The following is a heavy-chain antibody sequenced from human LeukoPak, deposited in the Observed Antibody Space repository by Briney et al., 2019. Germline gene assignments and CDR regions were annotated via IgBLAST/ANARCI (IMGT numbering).Heavy chain of an antibody. V-gene: IGHV4-38-2*01. CDR2: IYHSGST. Sequence: SETLSLTCAVSGYSISSGYYWGWIRQPPGKGLEWIGSIYHSGSTYYNPSLKSRVTISVDTSKNQFSLKLSSVTAADTAVYYCARLGVVVPAAVAIAAAENYFDYWGQGTLVTVSS. CDR3: ARLGVVVPAAVAIAAAENYFDY. D-gene: IGHD2-2*01. CDR1: GYSISSGYY. J-gene: IGHJ4*02.